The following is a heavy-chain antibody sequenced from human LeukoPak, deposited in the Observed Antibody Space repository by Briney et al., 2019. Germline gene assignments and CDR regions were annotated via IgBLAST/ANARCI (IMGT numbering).Heavy chain of an antibody. J-gene: IGHJ5*02. V-gene: IGHV3-7*01. Sequence: GGSLRLSCAASGFTFSSYWMSWGRQAPGKGLEWVANIKQDGSEKYYVDSVKGRFTISRDNAKNSLYLQMNSLRAEDTAVYYCARDLGYYGSYNWFDPWGQGTLVTVSS. D-gene: IGHD3-10*01. CDR3: ARDLGYYGSYNWFDP. CDR1: GFTFSSYW. CDR2: IKQDGSEK.